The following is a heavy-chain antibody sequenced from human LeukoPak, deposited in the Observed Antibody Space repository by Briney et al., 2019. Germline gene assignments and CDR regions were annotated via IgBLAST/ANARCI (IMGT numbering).Heavy chain of an antibody. CDR3: AKHSYRVDSFTDY. V-gene: IGHV3-53*01. Sequence: GGSLRLSCAASGFTVSSNYMSWVRQAPGKGLEWFSVIYSDDSTYYADSVKGRFTISRDNSKNTLYLQMNSLRAEDTAVYYCAKHSYRVDSFTDYWGQGTLVTVSS. CDR2: IYSDDST. J-gene: IGHJ4*02. CDR1: GFTVSSNY. D-gene: IGHD5-12*01.